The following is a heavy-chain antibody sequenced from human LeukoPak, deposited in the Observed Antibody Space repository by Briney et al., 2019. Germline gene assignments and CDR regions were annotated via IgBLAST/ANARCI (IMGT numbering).Heavy chain of an antibody. CDR2: ISGTGGTT. D-gene: IGHD2-15*01. Sequence: GGSLRLSCAASGFTFSSYAMSCVRHATGKGLQWVSDISGTGGTTYYADSVKGRFTISRDKSKNTVYLQMNSLRADDTAVYYCAKEAEVVAAKSHFDYWGQGTLVTVSS. CDR1: GFTFSSYA. J-gene: IGHJ4*02. V-gene: IGHV3-23*01. CDR3: AKEAEVVAAKSHFDY.